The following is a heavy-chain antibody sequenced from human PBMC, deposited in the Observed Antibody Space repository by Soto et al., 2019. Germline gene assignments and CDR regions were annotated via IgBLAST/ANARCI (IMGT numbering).Heavy chain of an antibody. D-gene: IGHD2-2*01. J-gene: IGHJ5*02. V-gene: IGHV3-30*18. CDR1: GFRFNNYG. CDR3: AKGRVIQLLPIWPDP. CDR2: VSSDGNNK. Sequence: QEHLVESGGGVVQAGTSLRLSCAASGFRFNNYGMHWVRQAPGKGLEWVAFVSSDGNNKYYADSVKGRFTISRDNSKSTMFLQVDSLRVADTAIYYCAKGRVIQLLPIWPDPWGQGALVTVSS.